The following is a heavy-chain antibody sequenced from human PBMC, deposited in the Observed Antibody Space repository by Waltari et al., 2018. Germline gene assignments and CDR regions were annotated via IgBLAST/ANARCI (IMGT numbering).Heavy chain of an antibody. CDR1: GFTFSSYA. D-gene: IGHD1-26*01. CDR2: IRGSGGRT. CDR3: AKRPYSGSPFDY. V-gene: IGHV3-23*04. J-gene: IGHJ4*02. Sequence: EVQLVESGGVLVQPGGSLRLSCAASGFTFSSYAMSWVRQAPGKGREWVSGIRGSGGRTYYTDSVKGRFTIFRDNAKNTLYLQMNSLRAEDTAVYYWAKRPYSGSPFDYWGQGTLVTVSS.